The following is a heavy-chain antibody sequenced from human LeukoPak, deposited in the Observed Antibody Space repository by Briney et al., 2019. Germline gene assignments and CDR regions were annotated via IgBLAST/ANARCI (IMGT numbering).Heavy chain of an antibody. CDR2: ISSSSSYI. CDR1: GFTFSSYW. J-gene: IGHJ4*02. Sequence: GGSLRLSCAASGFTFSSYWMHWVRQAPGKGLEWVSSISSSSSYIYYADSVKGRFTISRDNAKNSLYLQMNSLRAEDTAVYYCARETREDSSSYYFDYWGQGTLVTVSS. D-gene: IGHD6-6*01. V-gene: IGHV3-21*01. CDR3: ARETREDSSSYYFDY.